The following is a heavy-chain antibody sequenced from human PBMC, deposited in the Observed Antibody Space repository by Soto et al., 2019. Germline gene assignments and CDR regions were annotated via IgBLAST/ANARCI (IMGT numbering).Heavy chain of an antibody. V-gene: IGHV3-11*01. J-gene: IGHJ3*02. D-gene: IGHD4-17*01. CDR3: ARDAEMTTVTHDAFDI. CDR1: GFTFSDYY. Sequence: GGSLRLSCAASGFTFSDYYMSWIRQAPGKGLEWVSYISSSGSTIYYADSVKGRFTNSRDNAKNSLYLQMNSLRAEDPAVYYCARDAEMTTVTHDAFDIWGQGTMVTVSS. CDR2: ISSSGSTI.